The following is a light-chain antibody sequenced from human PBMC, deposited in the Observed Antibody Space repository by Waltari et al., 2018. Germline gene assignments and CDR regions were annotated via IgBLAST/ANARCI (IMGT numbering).Light chain of an antibody. Sequence: IILTQSPATLSVSPGGTATLPCRASQSISSNLAWYQQKPGQTPRLLMYGASTRASGVPARFSGSGSGTEFTLTITSLQSEDFAVYYCQQYNNWPPLTFGGGTKVEIK. CDR3: QQYNNWPPLT. J-gene: IGKJ4*01. CDR2: GAS. CDR1: QSISSN. V-gene: IGKV3-15*01.